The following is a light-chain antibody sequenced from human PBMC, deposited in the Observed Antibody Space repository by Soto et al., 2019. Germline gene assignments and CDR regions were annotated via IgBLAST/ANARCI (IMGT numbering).Light chain of an antibody. CDR1: QDISNY. Sequence: DIQMTQSPSSLSASVGDRVTITCQASQDISNYLNWYQQKPGKAPNLLIYDASNLETGVPSRFSGSGSGTDFTLTISRLEPEDFAVYYCQQYGGSPRTFGQGTKV. V-gene: IGKV1-33*01. J-gene: IGKJ1*01. CDR2: DAS. CDR3: QQYGGSPRT.